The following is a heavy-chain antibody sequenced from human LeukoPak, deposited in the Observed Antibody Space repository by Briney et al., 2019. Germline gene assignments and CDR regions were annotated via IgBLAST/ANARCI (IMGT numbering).Heavy chain of an antibody. J-gene: IGHJ4*02. D-gene: IGHD2-2*02. V-gene: IGHV4-30-4*01. CDR2: IYYSGST. CDR3: ARLYDRESSFDY. Sequence: PSETLSLTCTVSGGSISSGDYYWSWIRQPPGKGLEWIGYIYYSGSTYYNPSLKSRVSISVDTSKNQFSLKLSSVTAADTAVYYCARLYDRESSFDYWGQGTLVTVSS. CDR1: GGSISSGDYY.